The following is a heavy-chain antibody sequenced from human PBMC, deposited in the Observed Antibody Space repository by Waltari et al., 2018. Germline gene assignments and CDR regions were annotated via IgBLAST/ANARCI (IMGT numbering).Heavy chain of an antibody. D-gene: IGHD3-3*01. CDR1: GFTFDDYA. V-gene: IGHV3-9*01. CDR2: ISWNSGSI. CDR3: AKDIESIFGVVIS. J-gene: IGHJ4*02. Sequence: EVQLVESGGGLVQPGRSLRLSCASSGFTFDDYALHLVRQAPGKGREWVSGISWNSGSIGYADSVKGRFTISRDNAKNSLYLQMNSLRAEDTALYYCAKDIESIFGVVISWGQGTLVTVSS.